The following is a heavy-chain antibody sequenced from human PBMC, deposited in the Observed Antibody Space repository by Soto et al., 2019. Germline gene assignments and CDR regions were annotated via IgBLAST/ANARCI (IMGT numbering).Heavy chain of an antibody. CDR3: ARREVTYYYGSGSYYFDY. V-gene: IGHV5-51*01. J-gene: IGHJ4*02. Sequence: GESLKISCKASGYSFTTYWIGWVRQMPGKGLEWMGIIYPGDSDTKYSPSLQGQVTISADTSISTAYLQWTSLKASDTAMYYCARREVTYYYGSGSYYFDYWGQGTLVTVSS. D-gene: IGHD3-10*01. CDR1: GYSFTTYW. CDR2: IYPGDSDT.